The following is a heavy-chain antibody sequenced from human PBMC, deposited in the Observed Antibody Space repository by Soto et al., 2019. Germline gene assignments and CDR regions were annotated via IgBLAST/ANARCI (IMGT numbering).Heavy chain of an antibody. V-gene: IGHV1-18*01. CDR2: MSTSNGNT. CDR3: ARDRNWVDP. CDR1: GYTFTSYD. Sequence: QVQLVQSGAEVKKPGASVKVSCKASGYTFTSYDISWVRQAPGQGLEWMGWMSTSNGNTNYAQKLQGRVTMTTDTSTSTANMELRGLRPDGTAVYFCARDRNWVDPWGQGTLVTVS. J-gene: IGHJ5*02.